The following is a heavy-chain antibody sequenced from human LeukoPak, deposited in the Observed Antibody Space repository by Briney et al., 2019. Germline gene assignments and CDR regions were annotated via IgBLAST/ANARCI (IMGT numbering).Heavy chain of an antibody. D-gene: IGHD3-22*01. J-gene: IGHJ4*02. CDR3: ASCDSSGYYFDY. V-gene: IGHV1-2*02. CDR2: INPNSGGT. Sequence: GASVKASCKASGYTFTSYYMHWVRQAPGQGLEWMGWINPNSGGTNYAQKFQGRVTMTRDTSISTAYMELSRLRSDDTAVYYCASCDSSGYYFDYWGQGTLVTVSS. CDR1: GYTFTSYY.